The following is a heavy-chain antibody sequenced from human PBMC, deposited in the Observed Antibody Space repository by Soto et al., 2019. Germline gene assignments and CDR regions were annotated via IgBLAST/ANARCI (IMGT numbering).Heavy chain of an antibody. CDR2: IYYSGST. D-gene: IGHD2-15*01. CDR1: GDSISSGGYY. J-gene: IGHJ4*02. CDR3: ARGSTVAAILFDY. Sequence: SETLSLTCTVSGDSISSGGYYWSWIRQHPGKGLEWIGYIYYSGSTYYNPSLKSRVIISVDTSKNQFSLKLSSVTAADTAVYYCARGSTVAAILFDYWGEXTLVTVS. V-gene: IGHV4-31*03.